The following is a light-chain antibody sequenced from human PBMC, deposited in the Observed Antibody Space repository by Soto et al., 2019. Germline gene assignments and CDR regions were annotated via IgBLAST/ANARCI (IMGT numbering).Light chain of an antibody. Sequence: EIQMTQSPSSLAASVGDRVTITCRASQTVSIYVNWYQQKPGRAPSLVMFTASTLPSGVPSRFSGSGSATDFTLTISSLQPEDFATYYFQQSYSTPYTFGHGTKVEIK. CDR3: QQSYSTPYT. V-gene: IGKV1-39*01. J-gene: IGKJ2*01. CDR1: QTVSIY. CDR2: TAS.